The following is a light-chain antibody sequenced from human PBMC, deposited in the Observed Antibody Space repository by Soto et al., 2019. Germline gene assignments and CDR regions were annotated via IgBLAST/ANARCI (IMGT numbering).Light chain of an antibody. V-gene: IGKV3-11*01. CDR3: KQYTTYPYT. J-gene: IGKJ2*01. CDR2: DAS. CDR1: QSVSDY. Sequence: EIVLTQSPATLSLSPGERATLSCRASQSVSDYLAWYQQKPGKTPNLLIYDASRLQSGTPSRFSGSGSETEFTLTIYSLQPDDFATYYCKQYTTYPYTFGQGTKVEIK.